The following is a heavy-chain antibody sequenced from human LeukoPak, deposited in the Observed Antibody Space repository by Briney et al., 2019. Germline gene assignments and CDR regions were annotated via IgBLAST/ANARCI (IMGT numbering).Heavy chain of an antibody. CDR1: GFSFSSYA. V-gene: IGHV3-23*01. J-gene: IGHJ4*02. D-gene: IGHD3-10*01. CDR2: IFGNGDTT. Sequence: HPGGSLRLSCAASGFSFSSYAMNWVRQAPGKGLEWVSIIFGNGDTTYYADSVKGRFTVSRDNSKDTLYLQVNDLRPDDTAIYYCAKRNTMVRGGPCFDYWGQGLLVTVSS. CDR3: AKRNTMVRGGPCFDY.